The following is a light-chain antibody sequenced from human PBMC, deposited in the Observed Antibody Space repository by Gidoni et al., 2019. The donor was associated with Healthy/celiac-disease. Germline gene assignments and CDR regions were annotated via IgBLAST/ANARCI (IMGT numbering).Light chain of an antibody. V-gene: IGKV3-20*01. CDR1: QSVSSSY. J-gene: IGKJ1*01. CDR3: QQYGSSWWT. Sequence: VLTPSPGPLSLSPGERTTLTFRAIQSVSSSYLAWYQQKPGQAPRLLIYGASSRATGIPDRFSGSGSGTDFTLTISRLEPEDFAVYYCQQYGSSWWTFGQGTKVEIK. CDR2: GAS.